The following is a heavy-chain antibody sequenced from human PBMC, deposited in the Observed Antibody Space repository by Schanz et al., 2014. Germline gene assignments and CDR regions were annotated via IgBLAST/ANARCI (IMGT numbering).Heavy chain of an antibody. CDR3: ARDGDFDY. CDR1: GFTFSSYG. CDR2: IWYDGSNK. Sequence: QVQLVESGGSVVQPGESLRVSCAASGFTFSSYGMHWVRQAPGKGLEWVAIIWYDGSNKYYADSVKGRFTISRDNSKNTLFLQMSSLRAEDTAVYYCARDGDFDYWGQGTLVTVSS. J-gene: IGHJ4*02. V-gene: IGHV3-33*08.